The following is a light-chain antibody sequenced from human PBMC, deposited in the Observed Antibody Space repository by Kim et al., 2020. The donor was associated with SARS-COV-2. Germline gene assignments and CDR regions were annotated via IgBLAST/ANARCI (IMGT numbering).Light chain of an antibody. Sequence: LGQTVRITCQGDSLRSYYASWYQQKPGQAPVLVIYGKNNRPSGIPDRFSGSSSGNTASLTITGAQAEDEADYYCNSRHSSGNLNYVFGTGTKVTVL. V-gene: IGLV3-19*01. CDR2: GKN. CDR3: NSRHSSGNLNYV. J-gene: IGLJ1*01. CDR1: SLRSYY.